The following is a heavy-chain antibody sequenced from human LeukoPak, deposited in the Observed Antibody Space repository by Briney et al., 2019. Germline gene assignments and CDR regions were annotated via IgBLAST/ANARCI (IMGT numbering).Heavy chain of an antibody. CDR3: ARESSSWYNWFYP. J-gene: IGHJ5*02. V-gene: IGHV3-53*01. Sequence: QTGGSLRLSCAASEFNVSSNNMMWVRQAPGKGLECVSVIFSDGTTYYADSVKGRFSISRDNSKNTLYLHMNSLRAEDTAVYYCARESSSWYNWFYPWGQGTLVTVSS. CDR1: EFNVSSNN. D-gene: IGHD6-13*01. CDR2: IFSDGTT.